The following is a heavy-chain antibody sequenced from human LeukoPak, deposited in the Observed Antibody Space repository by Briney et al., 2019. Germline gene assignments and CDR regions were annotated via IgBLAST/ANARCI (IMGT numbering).Heavy chain of an antibody. D-gene: IGHD1-20*01. Sequence: PGGSLRLSCAASGFTFSDYYMSWIRQAPGKGLEWVSYISSSGSTIYYADSVKGRFTISRDNAKNSLYLQMNSLRAEDTAVYYCARDLRDNWNDDPSLAFDVWGQGTMVTVSS. CDR1: GFTFSDYY. V-gene: IGHV3-11*04. CDR3: ARDLRDNWNDDPSLAFDV. CDR2: ISSSGSTI. J-gene: IGHJ3*01.